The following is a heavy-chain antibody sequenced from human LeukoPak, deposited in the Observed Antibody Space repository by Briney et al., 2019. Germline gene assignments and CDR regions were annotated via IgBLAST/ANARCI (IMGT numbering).Heavy chain of an antibody. V-gene: IGHV3-30*01. J-gene: IGHJ4*02. CDR1: GFTFSSYA. CDR2: ISYDGSNK. CDR3: ARCAYSSSWLIDY. Sequence: PGRSLRLSCAASGFTFSSYAMHWVRQAPGKGLEWVAVISYDGSNKHYADSVKGRFTISRDNSKNTLYLQMNSLRAEDTAVYYCARCAYSSSWLIDYWGQGTLVTVSS. D-gene: IGHD6-13*01.